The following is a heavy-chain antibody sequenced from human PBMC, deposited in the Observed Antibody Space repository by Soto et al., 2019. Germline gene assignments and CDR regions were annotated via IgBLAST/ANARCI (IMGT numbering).Heavy chain of an antibody. CDR2: ISAYNGNT. CDR1: GYTFTSYG. D-gene: IGHD2-2*01. J-gene: IGHJ6*03. Sequence: ASVKVSCKASGYTFTSYGISWVRQAPGQGLEWMGWISAYNGNTNYAQKLQGRVTMTTDTSTSTAYMELRSLRSDDTAVYYCARRVPAVNLYYYYYYMDVWGKGTTVTVSS. CDR3: ARRVPAVNLYYYYYYMDV. V-gene: IGHV1-18*01.